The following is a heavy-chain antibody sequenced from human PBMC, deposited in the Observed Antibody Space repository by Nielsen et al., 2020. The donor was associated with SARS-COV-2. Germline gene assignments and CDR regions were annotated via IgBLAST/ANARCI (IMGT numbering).Heavy chain of an antibody. CDR2: IYYSGST. CDR3: ARSHSGWYNWFDP. V-gene: IGHV4-61*01. J-gene: IGHJ5*02. CDR1: GGSVSSGSYY. Sequence: SETLSLTCTVSGGSVSSGSYYWSWIRQPPGKGLEWIGYIYYSGSTNYNPSLKSRVTISVDTSKNQFSLKLSSVTAADTAVYYCARSHSGWYNWFDPWGQGTLVTVSS. D-gene: IGHD6-19*01.